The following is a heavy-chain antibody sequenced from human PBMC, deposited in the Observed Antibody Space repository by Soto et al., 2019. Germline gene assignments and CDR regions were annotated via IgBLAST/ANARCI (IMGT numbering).Heavy chain of an antibody. CDR1: GYTFTGYY. J-gene: IGHJ6*02. D-gene: IGHD6-19*01. CDR2: INPNSGGT. V-gene: IGHV1-2*04. Sequence: VASVKVSCKASGYTFTGYYMHWVRQAPGQGLEWMGWINPNSGGTNYAQKFQGWVTMTRDTSISTAYMELSRLRSDDTAVYYCAIPAVAGTPYGMDVWGQGTTVTVSS. CDR3: AIPAVAGTPYGMDV.